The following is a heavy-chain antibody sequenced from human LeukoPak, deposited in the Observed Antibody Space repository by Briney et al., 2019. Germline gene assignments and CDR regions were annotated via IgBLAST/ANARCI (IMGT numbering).Heavy chain of an antibody. J-gene: IGHJ4*02. CDR3: ARDYXEYYDFWSGYYLDY. CDR2: ISSSGSTI. D-gene: IGHD3-3*01. V-gene: IGHV3-11*04. Sequence: GGSLRLSCAASGFTFSDYYMSWIRQAPGKGLEWVSYISSSGSTIYYADSVKGRFTISRDNAKNSLYLQMNSLRAEDTAVYYCARDYXEYYDFWSGYYLDYWGQGTLVTVSS. CDR1: GFTFSDYY.